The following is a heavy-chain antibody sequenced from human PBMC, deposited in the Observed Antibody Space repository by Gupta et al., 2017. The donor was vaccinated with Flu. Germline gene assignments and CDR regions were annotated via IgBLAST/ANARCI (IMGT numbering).Heavy chain of an antibody. J-gene: IGHJ4*02. D-gene: IGHD5-24*01. Sequence: HVQLQQSGPGLVKPSQTLSLTCAISGDSVSSNSTSWNWIRQSPSRGLEWLGRTYYRSKWYNDYAVSVKSRITSNPDTSKNQFYLQLNSVTPEDSGMYYCTRGSIFDSWGLGTLVTVSS. CDR2: TYYRSKWYN. CDR3: TRGSIFDS. V-gene: IGHV6-1*01. CDR1: GDSVSSNSTS.